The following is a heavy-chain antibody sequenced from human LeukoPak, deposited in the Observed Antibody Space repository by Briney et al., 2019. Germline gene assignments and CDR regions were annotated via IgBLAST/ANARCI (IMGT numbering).Heavy chain of an antibody. V-gene: IGHV4-61*02. CDR1: GGSISSGSYY. D-gene: IGHD3-10*01. CDR3: ARVSLVRGAPDYYFDY. CDR2: IYTSGST. Sequence: SQTLSLTCTVSGGSISSGSYYWSWIRQPAGKGLEWIGRIYTSGSTNYNPSLKSRVTMSVDTSKNQFSLKLSSVTAADTAVYYCARVSLVRGAPDYYFDYWGQGTLVTVSS. J-gene: IGHJ4*02.